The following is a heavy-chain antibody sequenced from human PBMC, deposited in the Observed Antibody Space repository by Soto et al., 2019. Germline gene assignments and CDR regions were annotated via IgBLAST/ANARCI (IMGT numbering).Heavy chain of an antibody. V-gene: IGHV4-59*08. J-gene: IGHJ6*02. CDR2: IYYSGST. D-gene: IGHD5-12*01. Sequence: SETLSLTCTVSGGSMSSYYWSWIRQPPGKGLEWIGYIYYSGSTNYNPSLKSRVTISVDTSKNQFSLKLSSVTAADTAVYYCARLLLAGYSGYRYPFAIRGQGTSVPVS. CDR3: ARLLLAGYSGYRYPFAI. CDR1: GGSMSSYY.